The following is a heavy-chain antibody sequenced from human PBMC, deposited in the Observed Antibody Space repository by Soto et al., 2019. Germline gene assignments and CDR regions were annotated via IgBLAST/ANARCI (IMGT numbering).Heavy chain of an antibody. CDR2: IYYSGST. CDR1: GGSISRYY. J-gene: IGHJ3*01. CDR3: ARVWGGAFDF. Sequence: ETLSLTCTVSGGSISRYYCSWIRQPPGKGLEWIGYIYYSGSTNYNPSLKSRVTISVDTSKNQFSLKLSSVTAADTAVYYCARVWGGAFDFWGQGTMVTVSS. D-gene: IGHD3-10*01. V-gene: IGHV4-59*01.